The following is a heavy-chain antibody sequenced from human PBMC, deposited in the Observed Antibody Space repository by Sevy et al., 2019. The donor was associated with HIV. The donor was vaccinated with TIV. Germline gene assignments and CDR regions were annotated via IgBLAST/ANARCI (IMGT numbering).Heavy chain of an antibody. CDR1: GYTFTNYW. CDR3: VRDRGVATLYFDY. Sequence: GESLKISCKGSGYTFTNYWIGWVRQMPGKGLEWMGIIYPGDSDTRYSQSLPGQVTISADKPISSAYLQWSSLKASDTAIYYCVRDRGVATLYFDYWGQGILVTVSS. J-gene: IGHJ4*02. CDR2: IYPGDSDT. V-gene: IGHV5-51*04. D-gene: IGHD5-12*01.